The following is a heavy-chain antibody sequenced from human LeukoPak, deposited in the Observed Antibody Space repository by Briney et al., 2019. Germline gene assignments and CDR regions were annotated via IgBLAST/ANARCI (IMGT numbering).Heavy chain of an antibody. CDR1: GFIFSDYY. CDR2: ISSSGPTI. Sequence: PGGSLRLSCAASGFIFSDYYMGWIRQAPGKGLEWVSYISSSGPTIYYADSVKGRFTISRDNSQNTLYLQMNSLRAEDTAIYYCAKGLSYSGYDYWFDPWGQGTLVTVSS. D-gene: IGHD5-12*01. J-gene: IGHJ5*02. V-gene: IGHV3-11*01. CDR3: AKGLSYSGYDYWFDP.